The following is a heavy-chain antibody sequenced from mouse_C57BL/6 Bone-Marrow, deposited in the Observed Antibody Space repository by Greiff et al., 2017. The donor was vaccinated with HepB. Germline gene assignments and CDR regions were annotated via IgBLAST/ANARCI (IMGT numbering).Heavy chain of an antibody. J-gene: IGHJ3*01. CDR1: GYTFTSYW. CDR2: IYPGSGST. V-gene: IGHV1-55*01. CDR3: ARLEDYDVDWFAY. D-gene: IGHD2-4*01. Sequence: QVQLQQSGAELVKPGASVKMSCKASGYTFTSYWITWVKQRPGQGLEWIGDIYPGSGSTNYNEKFKSKATLTVDTSSSTAYMQLSSLTSEDSAVYYCARLEDYDVDWFAYWGQGTLVTVSA.